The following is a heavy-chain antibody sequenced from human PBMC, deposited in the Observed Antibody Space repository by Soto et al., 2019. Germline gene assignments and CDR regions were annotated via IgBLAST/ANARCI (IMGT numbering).Heavy chain of an antibody. D-gene: IGHD3-10*01. J-gene: IGHJ5*02. CDR3: ARVLLWFLPQITGAFDP. CDR1: GGSFSGYY. CDR2: INHSGST. V-gene: IGHV4-34*01. Sequence: KSSETLSLTCAVYGGSFSGYYWSWIRQPPGKGLEWIGEINHSGSTNYNPSLMSRVTISVDTSKNQFSLKLSSVTAADTAVYYCARVLLWFLPQITGAFDPWGQGTLVTVSS.